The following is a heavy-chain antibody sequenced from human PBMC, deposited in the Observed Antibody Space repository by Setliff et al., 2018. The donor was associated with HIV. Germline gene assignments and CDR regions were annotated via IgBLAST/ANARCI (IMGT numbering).Heavy chain of an antibody. CDR1: GGSLSGHY. V-gene: IGHV4-59*11. CDR3: ARGTVNFDY. Sequence: SETLSLTCAVYGGSLSGHYWSWIRQPPGKGLEWIGYMYYTGSTNYNPSLKSRVIISVDTSKNQFSLKLTSVTAADTAFYYCARGTVNFDYWGQGTLVTVS. J-gene: IGHJ4*02. D-gene: IGHD4-4*01. CDR2: MYYTGST.